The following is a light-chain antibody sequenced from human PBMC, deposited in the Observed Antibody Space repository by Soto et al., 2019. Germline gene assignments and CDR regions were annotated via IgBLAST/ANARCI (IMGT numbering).Light chain of an antibody. J-gene: IGKJ1*01. CDR2: GAS. Sequence: EIVVTQSPCTLSLSPGEGATLSCRASESVASSSLAWYQQQPGQAPRLLMYGASSRATGIPDRFSGRGSGTDFTLTISRLEPEDFALYYCQQYGSSPWAFGPGTKVDIK. CDR1: ESVASSS. V-gene: IGKV3-20*01. CDR3: QQYGSSPWA.